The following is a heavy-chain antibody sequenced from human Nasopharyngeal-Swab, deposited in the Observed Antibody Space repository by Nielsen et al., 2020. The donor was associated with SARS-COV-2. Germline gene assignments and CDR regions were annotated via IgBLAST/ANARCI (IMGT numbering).Heavy chain of an antibody. CDR1: GFTFGTYA. Sequence: GGSLRLSCAASGFTFGTYAMTWVRQAPGKGLEWVSSISTSSSYLYYADSVKGRFTISRDNPKNSLYLQMNSLRAEDTAVYYCARGRGGGYDPWGYYYYDMDVWGHGATVTVSS. CDR3: ARGRGGGYDPWGYYYYDMDV. D-gene: IGHD5-12*01. J-gene: IGHJ6*02. V-gene: IGHV3-21*01. CDR2: ISTSSSYL.